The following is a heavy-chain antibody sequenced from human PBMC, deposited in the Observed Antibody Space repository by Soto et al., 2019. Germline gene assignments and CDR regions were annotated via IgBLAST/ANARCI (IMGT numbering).Heavy chain of an antibody. J-gene: IGHJ4*02. CDR1: GGSISSGGYY. CDR2: IYYSGST. CDR3: ARGRYGGVQPLSMIVVVTDY. V-gene: IGHV4-31*03. D-gene: IGHD3-22*01. Sequence: SETLSLTCTVSGGSISSGGYYWSWIRQHPGKGLERIGYIYYSGSTYYNPSLKSRVTISVDTSKNQFSLKLSSVTAADTAVYYCARGRYGGVQPLSMIVVVTDYWGQGTLVTVSS.